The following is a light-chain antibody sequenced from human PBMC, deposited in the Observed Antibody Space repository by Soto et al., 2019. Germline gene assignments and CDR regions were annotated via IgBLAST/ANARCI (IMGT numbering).Light chain of an antibody. CDR2: DAS. CDR1: QSVSSY. V-gene: IGKV3-11*01. Sequence: EIVLTQSPATLSLSPGERATLSCRASQSVSSYLAWYQQKPGQAPRLLIYDASNRATGITARFSGSGSGTDFTPTISSLVPEDFAIYYCQLRSNWPPVTFGGGTKVEIK. J-gene: IGKJ4*01. CDR3: QLRSNWPPVT.